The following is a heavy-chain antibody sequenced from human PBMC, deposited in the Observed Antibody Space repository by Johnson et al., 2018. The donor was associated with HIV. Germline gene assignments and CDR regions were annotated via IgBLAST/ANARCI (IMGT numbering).Heavy chain of an antibody. V-gene: IGHV3-20*04. CDR2: INWNVGST. J-gene: IGHJ3*02. D-gene: IGHD6-19*01. CDR3: ARMYSSGWYDLRVVYAFDI. CDR1: GFTFSSYG. Sequence: VQLVESGGGVVQPGGSLRLSCAASGFTFSSYGMHWVRQAPGKGLEWVSGINWNVGSTGYADSVKGRFTISRDNAKNSLYLQMNSLRAEDTALYYCARMYSSGWYDLRVVYAFDIWGQGTMVTVSS.